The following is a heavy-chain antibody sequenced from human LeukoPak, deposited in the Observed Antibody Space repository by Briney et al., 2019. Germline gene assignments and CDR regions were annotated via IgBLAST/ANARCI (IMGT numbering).Heavy chain of an antibody. Sequence: SETLSLTCTVSGGSISSSSYYWGWIRQPPGKGLEWIGSIYYSGSTYYNPSLKSRVTISVDTSKNQFSLKLNSLTAADTAVYYCARGGVLKSLDYWGQGTLVTVSS. CDR1: GGSISSSSYY. CDR3: ARGGVLKSLDY. V-gene: IGHV4-39*07. CDR2: IYYSGST. D-gene: IGHD3-16*01. J-gene: IGHJ4*02.